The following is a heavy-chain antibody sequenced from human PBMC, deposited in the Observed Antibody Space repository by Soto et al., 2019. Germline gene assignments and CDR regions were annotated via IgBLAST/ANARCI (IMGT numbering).Heavy chain of an antibody. V-gene: IGHV3-23*01. D-gene: IGHD3-10*01. CDR1: GFPFSSTD. CDR2: IDGSGGTT. CDR3: AKNSGWFNT. Sequence: VGSLRLSCAASGFPFSSTDMTWVRQAPGKGLDWVSTIDGSGGTTYYADSVKGRFTISRDNSMNTVYLQMNSLRADDTALYYCAKNSGWFNTWGQGALVTVSS. J-gene: IGHJ5*02.